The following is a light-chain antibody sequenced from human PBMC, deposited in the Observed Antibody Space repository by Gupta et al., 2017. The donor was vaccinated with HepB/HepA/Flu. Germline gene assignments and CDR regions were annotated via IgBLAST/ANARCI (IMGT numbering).Light chain of an antibody. CDR3: RQENSCPPT. CDR1: QGIRSD. Sequence: DIQMTQSPSSLSASVGDRVIITCRASQGIRSDLGWYQQKPGKAPQRLIHDAFVLQAGVPSRFSGSESGTEFTLTIISMQPEDFATYYCRQENSCPPTFGQGTKVEIK. J-gene: IGKJ1*01. CDR2: DAF. V-gene: IGKV1-17*01.